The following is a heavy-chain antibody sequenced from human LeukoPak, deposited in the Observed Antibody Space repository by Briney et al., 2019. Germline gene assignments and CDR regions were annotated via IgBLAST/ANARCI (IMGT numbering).Heavy chain of an antibody. CDR2: IYYSGST. Sequence: PSETLSLTCTVSGGSISSSSYYWGWIRQPPGKGLEWIGSIYYSGSTYYNPSLKSRVTISVDTSKNQFSLKLSSVTAADTAVYYCAREPEPATAWPYYFDYWGQGTLVTVSS. J-gene: IGHJ4*02. CDR1: GGSISSSSYY. CDR3: AREPEPATAWPYYFDY. D-gene: IGHD1-14*01. V-gene: IGHV4-39*07.